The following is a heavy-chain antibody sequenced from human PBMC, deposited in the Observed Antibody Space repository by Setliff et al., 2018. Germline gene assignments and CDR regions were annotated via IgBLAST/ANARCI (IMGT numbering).Heavy chain of an antibody. J-gene: IGHJ4*02. CDR1: GFRFTNFG. CDR2: ISPYSGNT. CDR3: ARRPGYRSAHSNESY. D-gene: IGHD3-16*02. V-gene: IGHV1-18*01. Sequence: GASVKVSCKTSGFRFTNFGFSWVRQAPGQGLEWLGSISPYSGNTNFPQWLQGRVTMTRDTAISTAYMELGSLRSEDTAVYYCARRPGYRSAHSNESYWGQGTLVTVSS.